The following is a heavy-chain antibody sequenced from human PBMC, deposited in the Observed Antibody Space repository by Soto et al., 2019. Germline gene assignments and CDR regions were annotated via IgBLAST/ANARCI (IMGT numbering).Heavy chain of an antibody. V-gene: IGHV4-59*01. J-gene: IGHJ4*02. CDR3: ARDAAAGLNDY. D-gene: IGHD6-13*01. CDR1: GGSISSYY. Sequence: SETLSLTCTVSGGSISSYYWSWIRQPPGKGLEWIGYIYYSGSTNYNPSLKSRVTISVDTSKNQFSLKLSSVTAADTAMYYCARDAAAGLNDYWGQGTLVTVSS. CDR2: IYYSGST.